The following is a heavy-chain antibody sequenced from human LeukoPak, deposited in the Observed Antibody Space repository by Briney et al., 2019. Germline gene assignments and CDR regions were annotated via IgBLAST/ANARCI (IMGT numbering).Heavy chain of an antibody. Sequence: GGSLRLSCAASGFTFSSYGMHWVRQAPGKGLEWVAFIRYDGSNKYYADSVKGRLTISRDNSKNTLYLQMNSLRDQDTPVYYCVREIIIRENTGYPMDVWGKGTTVTVSS. D-gene: IGHD3-9*01. J-gene: IGHJ6*04. CDR2: IRYDGSNK. CDR3: VREIIIRENTGYPMDV. V-gene: IGHV3-30*02. CDR1: GFTFSSYG.